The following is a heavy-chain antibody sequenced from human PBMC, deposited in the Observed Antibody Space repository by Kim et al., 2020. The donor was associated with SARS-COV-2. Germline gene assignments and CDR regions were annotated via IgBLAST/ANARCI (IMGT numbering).Heavy chain of an antibody. V-gene: IGHV1-46*01. Sequence: ASVKVSCKASGYTFTDFYIHWVRQAPGQGLEWMGIIDPRNSWTQYAQRLQGRLTVTRDTSTSTVYMELSALRSDDTAVYYCARDHITAAGKEDFEYWGKG. J-gene: IGHJ4*02. CDR1: GYTFTDFY. D-gene: IGHD6-13*01. CDR2: IDPRNSWT. CDR3: ARDHITAAGKEDFEY.